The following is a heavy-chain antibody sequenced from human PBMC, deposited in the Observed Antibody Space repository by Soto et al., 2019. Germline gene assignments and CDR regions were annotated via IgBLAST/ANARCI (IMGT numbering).Heavy chain of an antibody. CDR2: IYYSGST. CDR3: ARENWYDSSGYLRTVGY. J-gene: IGHJ4*02. V-gene: IGHV4-61*01. Sequence: QVQLQESGPGLVKPSETLSLTCTVSGGSVSSGSYYWSWIRQPPGKGLEWIGYIYYSGSTYYNPSLKSRVTISVDTSKNQFSLKLSSVTTADTAVYYCARENWYDSSGYLRTVGYWGQGTLVTVSS. D-gene: IGHD3-22*01. CDR1: GGSVSSGSYY.